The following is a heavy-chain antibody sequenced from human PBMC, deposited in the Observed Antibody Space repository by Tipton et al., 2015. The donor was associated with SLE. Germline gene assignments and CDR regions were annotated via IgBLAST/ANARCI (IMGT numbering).Heavy chain of an antibody. CDR2: IYYSGST. Sequence: TLSLTCTVSGGSISSYYWSWIRQPPGKGLEWIGYIYYSGSTNYNPSLKSRVTIPIDTSKNHFSLKVNSVTAADTAVYYCARGYYYYMDVWGKGTTVTVSS. CDR1: GGSISSYY. CDR3: ARGYYYYMDV. J-gene: IGHJ6*03. V-gene: IGHV4-59*01.